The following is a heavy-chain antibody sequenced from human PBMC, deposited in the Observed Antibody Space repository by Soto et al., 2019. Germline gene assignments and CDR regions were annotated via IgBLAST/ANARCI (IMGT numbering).Heavy chain of an antibody. CDR2: INTDGSST. J-gene: IGHJ3*01. Sequence: EVQLVESGGGLVQPGGSLRLSCADSGFSFSSYWMHWVRQGPGKGLVWVSRINTDGSSTNYADSVKGRFTISRDNAKNTLYLQMNSLRAEDTAVYYCARSPGGYYIDWGQGTRVTVSS. D-gene: IGHD3-9*01. V-gene: IGHV3-74*01. CDR1: GFSFSSYW. CDR3: ARSPGGYYID.